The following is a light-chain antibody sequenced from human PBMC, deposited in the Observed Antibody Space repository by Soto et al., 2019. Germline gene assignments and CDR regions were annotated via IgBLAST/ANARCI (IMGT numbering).Light chain of an antibody. CDR3: QQLYSFPLT. V-gene: IGKV1-9*01. Sequence: DIQLTQSPSFLSASIGDRVAITCRASQDFSNFLAWYQQKPGRAPKLLMYDASTLQSGVPSRFSGSGSGAEFSLTMSSLQPEDFATYYCQQLYSFPLTFGGGTKVVIK. CDR2: DAS. CDR1: QDFSNF. J-gene: IGKJ4*01.